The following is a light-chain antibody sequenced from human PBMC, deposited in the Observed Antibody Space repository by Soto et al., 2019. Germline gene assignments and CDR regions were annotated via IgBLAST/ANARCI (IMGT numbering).Light chain of an antibody. V-gene: IGKV1-5*03. Sequence: DIQMTQSPSTLSASVGDRVTITCRASQSISSWLAWYQQKPGKAPKVLIYKASSLESGVPSTFSGSGSGTEFTLTISSLQPDDFATYYCQQYNSDSETFGQGTKVEMK. CDR1: QSISSW. CDR2: KAS. J-gene: IGKJ1*01. CDR3: QQYNSDSET.